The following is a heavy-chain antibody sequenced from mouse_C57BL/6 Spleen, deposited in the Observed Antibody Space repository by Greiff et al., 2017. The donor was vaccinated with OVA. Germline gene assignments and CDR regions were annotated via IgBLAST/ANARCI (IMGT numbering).Heavy chain of an antibody. Sequence: QVQLQQPGAELVMPGASVKLSCKASGYTFTSYWLHWVKQRPGQGLEWIGEIDPSDSYTNYNQKFKGKSTLTVDKSSSTAYMQLSSLTSEDSAVYYCARWGYDHYFDYWGQGTTLTVSS. J-gene: IGHJ2*01. CDR2: IDPSDSYT. CDR3: ARWGYDHYFDY. D-gene: IGHD2-2*01. V-gene: IGHV1-69*01. CDR1: GYTFTSYW.